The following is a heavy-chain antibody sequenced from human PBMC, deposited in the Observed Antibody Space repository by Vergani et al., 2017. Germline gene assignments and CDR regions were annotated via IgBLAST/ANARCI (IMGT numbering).Heavy chain of an antibody. V-gene: IGHV3-23*01. Sequence: EVQLLESGGGLVQPGGSLRLSCAASGFTFSSYAMSWVRQAPGKGLEWVSAISGSGGSIYYADSVKGRFTISRDNAKNSLYLQMNSLRAEDTAVYYCARAGSGYSYGFDYWGQGTLVTVSS. CDR1: GFTFSSYA. J-gene: IGHJ4*02. CDR3: ARAGSGYSYGFDY. CDR2: ISGSGGSI. D-gene: IGHD5-18*01.